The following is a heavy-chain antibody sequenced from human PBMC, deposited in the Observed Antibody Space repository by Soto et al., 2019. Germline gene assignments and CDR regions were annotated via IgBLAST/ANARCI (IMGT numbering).Heavy chain of an antibody. J-gene: IGHJ6*02. CDR3: ARGGTVEIKPSGPPTVTRHYYYYYGMDV. CDR2: INPNSGGT. V-gene: IGHV1-2*04. D-gene: IGHD4-4*01. Sequence: ASVKVSCKASGYTFTGYYMHWVRQAPGQGLEWMGWINPNSGGTNYAQKFQGWVTMTRDTSISTAYMELSRLRSDDTAVYYCARGGTVEIKPSGPPTVTRHYYYYYGMDVWGQGTTVTVSS. CDR1: GYTFTGYY.